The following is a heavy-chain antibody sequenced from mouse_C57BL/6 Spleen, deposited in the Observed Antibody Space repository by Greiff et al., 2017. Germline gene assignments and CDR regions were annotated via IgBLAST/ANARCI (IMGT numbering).Heavy chain of an antibody. CDR2: FYPGSGSI. D-gene: IGHD2-5*01. V-gene: IGHV1-62-2*01. CDR1: GYTFTEYT. Sequence: VQLKQSGAELVKPGASVKLSCKASGYTFTEYTIHWVKQRSGQGLEWIGWFYPGSGSIKYNEKFKDKATLTADKSSSTVYMELSRLTSEDSAVYFCARHEGGRYSNYEYFDVWGTGTTVTVSS. J-gene: IGHJ1*03. CDR3: ARHEGGRYSNYEYFDV.